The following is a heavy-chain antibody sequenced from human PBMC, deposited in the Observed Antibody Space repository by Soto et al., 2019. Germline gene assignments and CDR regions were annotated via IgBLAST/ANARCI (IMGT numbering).Heavy chain of an antibody. V-gene: IGHV1-3*01. CDR2: INAGNGNT. D-gene: IGHD2-2*01. J-gene: IGHJ5*02. CDR1: GYTFTSYA. Sequence: QVQLVQSGAEVKEPGASVKVSCKASGYTFTSYAMHWVRQAPGQRLEWMGWINAGNGNTKYSQSFQGRVTITRDTSANTAYMELSGLRSEDTAVYYCAREVPVVMSNCFDPWGQGTLVTVSS. CDR3: AREVPVVMSNCFDP.